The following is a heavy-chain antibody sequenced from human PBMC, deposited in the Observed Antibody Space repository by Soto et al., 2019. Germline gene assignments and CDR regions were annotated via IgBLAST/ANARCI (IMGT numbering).Heavy chain of an antibody. CDR2: IHHTGST. D-gene: IGHD2-8*02. CDR3: ARRYSTGWFFDS. Sequence: SETLSLTCSVSGGSMTSYYWAWIRQPPGKGLECLGYIHHTGSTNYHPSLKSRVRMSVDTSKNQLSLEVRSVTPADTAIYYCARRYSTGWFFDSWGPGSLVTVS. J-gene: IGHJ4*02. CDR1: GGSMTSYY. V-gene: IGHV4-59*01.